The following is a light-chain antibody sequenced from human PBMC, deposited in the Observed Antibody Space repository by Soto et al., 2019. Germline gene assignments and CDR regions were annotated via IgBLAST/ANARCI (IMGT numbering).Light chain of an antibody. Sequence: QSALTQPRSVSGSPGQSVTISCTGTSSDVGGYNYVSWYQQHPGKAPKLMIYDVSKRPSGVPDRFSGSKSGNTASLTISGLPAWGEGGYYCCSYAGSYTFGVFGTGTKLTVL. V-gene: IGLV2-11*01. CDR3: CSYAGSYTFGV. J-gene: IGLJ1*01. CDR1: SSDVGGYNY. CDR2: DVS.